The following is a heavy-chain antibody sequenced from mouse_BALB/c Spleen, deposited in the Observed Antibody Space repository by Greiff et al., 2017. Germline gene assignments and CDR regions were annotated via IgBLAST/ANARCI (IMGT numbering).Heavy chain of an antibody. J-gene: IGHJ4*01. CDR1: GFSLTDYG. D-gene: IGHD2-10*02. V-gene: IGHV8-12*01. Sequence: ESGPGLVAPSQSLSITCTVSGFSLTDYGVSWIRQPPGKGLEWLAHIYWDDDKRYNPSLKSRLTISKDTSRNQVFLKITSGDTADTATYYCARRLYGSMDYWGQGTSVTVSS. CDR2: IYWDDDK. CDR3: ARRLYGSMDY.